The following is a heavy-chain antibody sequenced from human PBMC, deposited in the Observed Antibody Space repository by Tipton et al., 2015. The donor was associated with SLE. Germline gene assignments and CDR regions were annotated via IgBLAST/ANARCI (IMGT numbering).Heavy chain of an antibody. Sequence: QLVQSGAEVKKPGASVKVSCKASGYTFTSYYMHWVRQAPGQGLEWMGVINPSAGSTSYAQKFQGRVIMTRDTSTRTAYMELSSLRSEDTAVYYCALGIVGTTFFDYWGQGTLVTVSS. CDR1: GYTFTSYY. CDR3: ALGIVGTTFFDY. J-gene: IGHJ4*02. V-gene: IGHV1-46*01. D-gene: IGHD1-26*01. CDR2: INPSAGST.